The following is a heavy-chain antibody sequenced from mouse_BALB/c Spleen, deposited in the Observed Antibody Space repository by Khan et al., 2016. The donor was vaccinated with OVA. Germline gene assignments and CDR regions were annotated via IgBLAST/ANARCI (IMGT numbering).Heavy chain of an antibody. D-gene: IGHD1-1*01. CDR2: ISYSGGT. V-gene: IGHV3-2*02. J-gene: IGHJ2*01. Sequence: EVQLQESGPGLVKPSQSLSLTCPVTGYSITSAYAWNWIRQFPGNKLEWMGYISYSGGTSYNPSLKNRISIPLDKSKNQFFLQLNSVTTEDTATYYCARGNYYGYYFDYWGQGTPLTVSS. CDR3: ARGNYYGYYFDY. CDR1: GYSITSAYA.